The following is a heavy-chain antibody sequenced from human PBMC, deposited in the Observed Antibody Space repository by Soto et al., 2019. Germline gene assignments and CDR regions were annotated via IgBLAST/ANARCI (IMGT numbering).Heavy chain of an antibody. J-gene: IGHJ3*02. D-gene: IGHD3-22*01. Sequence: ASVKVSCKASGYVVSSYGFSWVRQAPGQGLEWMGWISPYNGKTKSAQKFRARATVTTDTSTTTAYMELRSLRFDDTAVYYYARLHYHTSGYPLGAFDIWGQGTMVT. CDR1: GYVVSSYG. V-gene: IGHV1-18*04. CDR3: ARLHYHTSGYPLGAFDI. CDR2: ISPYNGKT.